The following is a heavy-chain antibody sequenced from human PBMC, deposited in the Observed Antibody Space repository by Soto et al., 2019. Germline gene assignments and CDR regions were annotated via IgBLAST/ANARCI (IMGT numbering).Heavy chain of an antibody. V-gene: IGHV3-23*01. CDR1: GFTFSSYA. CDR2: ISGSGGST. CDR3: AKDLGDLLGITGTTGDY. Sequence: GGSLRLSCAASGFTFSSYAMSWVRQAPGKGLEWVSAISGSGGSTYYADSVKGRFTISRDNSKNTLYLQMNSLRAEDTAVYYCAKDLGDLLGITGTTGDYWGQGTLVTVSS. J-gene: IGHJ4*02. D-gene: IGHD1-7*01.